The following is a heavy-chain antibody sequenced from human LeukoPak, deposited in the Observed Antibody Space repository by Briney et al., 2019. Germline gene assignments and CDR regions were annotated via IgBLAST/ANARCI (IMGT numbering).Heavy chain of an antibody. CDR3: AREYCSSTSCLYYFDY. D-gene: IGHD2-2*01. Sequence: ASVKVSCKASGYTFTDYYMHWVRQAPGQGLEWVGRINPNTGGTSFAQKFQGSVTMTRDTPTSTAYMELSRLRSDDTAVYYCAREYCSSTSCLYYFDYWGQGTLVTVSS. J-gene: IGHJ4*02. CDR2: INPNTGGT. V-gene: IGHV1-2*06. CDR1: GYTFTDYY.